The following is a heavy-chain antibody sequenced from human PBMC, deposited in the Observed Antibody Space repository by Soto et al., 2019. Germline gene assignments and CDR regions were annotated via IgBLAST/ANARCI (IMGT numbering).Heavy chain of an antibody. CDR1: VDSVSSNSAA. CDR2: TYYRSKWYN. Sequence: PSQTLSLTCAISVDSVSSNSAAWNWIRQSPSRGLEWLGRTYYRSKWYNDYAVSVKSRITINPDTSKNQFSLQLNSVTPEDTAVYYCARDRYCTNGVCPKRYYYYGMDVWGQGTTVTVSS. D-gene: IGHD2-8*01. V-gene: IGHV6-1*01. J-gene: IGHJ6*02. CDR3: ARDRYCTNGVCPKRYYYYGMDV.